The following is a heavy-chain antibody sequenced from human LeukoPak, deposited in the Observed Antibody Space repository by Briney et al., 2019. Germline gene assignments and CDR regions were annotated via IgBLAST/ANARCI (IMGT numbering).Heavy chain of an antibody. D-gene: IGHD6-13*01. CDR3: TRQGYSPDVSGIFDY. CDR1: GYSISSGYY. J-gene: IGHJ4*02. V-gene: IGHV4-38-2*01. CDR2: IYHSGST. Sequence: KPSETLSLTCAVSGYSISSGYYWGWIRQPPGKGLEWIGSIYHSGSTYYNPSLKSRVTISVDTSKNQFSLKLSSVTAADTAVYYCTRQGYSPDVSGIFDYWGQGTLVTVSS.